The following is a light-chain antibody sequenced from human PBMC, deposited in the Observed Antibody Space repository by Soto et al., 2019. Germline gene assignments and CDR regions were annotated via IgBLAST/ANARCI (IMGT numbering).Light chain of an antibody. CDR2: AAS. CDR3: QQGYSSPLT. CDR1: QSISTY. V-gene: IGKV1-39*01. J-gene: IGKJ4*02. Sequence: DIQMTQSPSSLSASVGDRVTITCRASQSISTYLNWYQQKPGKAPKLLIYAASSLQSGVPSRFSGVGSGTDFTLTISSLQPEDFATYYCQQGYSSPLTFGGGTKVEIK.